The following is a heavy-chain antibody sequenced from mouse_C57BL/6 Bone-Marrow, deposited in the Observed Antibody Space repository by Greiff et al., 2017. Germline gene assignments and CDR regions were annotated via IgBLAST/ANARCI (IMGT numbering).Heavy chain of an antibody. CDR3: ARRYYGRDYFDY. CDR1: GYAFSSYW. D-gene: IGHD1-1*01. Sequence: VQLKESGAELVKPGASVKISCKASGYAFSSYWMNWVKQRPGKGLEWIGQIYPGDGDTNYNGKFKGKATLTADKSSSTAYMQLSSLTSEDSAVYFCARRYYGRDYFDYWGQGTTLTVSS. V-gene: IGHV1-80*01. J-gene: IGHJ2*01. CDR2: IYPGDGDT.